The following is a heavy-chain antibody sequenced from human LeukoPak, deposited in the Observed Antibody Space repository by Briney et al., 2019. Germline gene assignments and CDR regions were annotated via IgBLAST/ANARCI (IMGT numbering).Heavy chain of an antibody. V-gene: IGHV3-30*04. CDR2: ISYDGSNK. D-gene: IGHD3-3*01. J-gene: IGHJ6*02. CDR3: ARDKGYDFWSVYSYYYGMDV. Sequence: GGSLRLSCAASGFTFSSYAMHWVRQAPGKGLEWVAVISYDGSNKYYADSVKGRFTISRDNSKNTLYLQMNSLRAEDTAVYYCARDKGYDFWSVYSYYYGMDVWGQGTTVTVSS. CDR1: GFTFSSYA.